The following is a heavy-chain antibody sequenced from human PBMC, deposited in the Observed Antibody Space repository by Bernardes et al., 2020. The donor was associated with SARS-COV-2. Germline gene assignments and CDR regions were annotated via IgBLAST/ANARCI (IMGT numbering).Heavy chain of an antibody. D-gene: IGHD2-2*01. J-gene: IGHJ3*02. V-gene: IGHV4-59*01. CDR2: IYYSGST. CDR3: ARLGCSSTSCPAAFDI. Sequence: SETLSLTCTVSGGSISSYYWSWIRQPPGKGLEWIWYIYYSGSTNYNPSLKSRVTISVDTSKNQFSLKLSSVTAADTAVYYCARLGCSSTSCPAAFDIWGQGTMVTVSS. CDR1: GGSISSYY.